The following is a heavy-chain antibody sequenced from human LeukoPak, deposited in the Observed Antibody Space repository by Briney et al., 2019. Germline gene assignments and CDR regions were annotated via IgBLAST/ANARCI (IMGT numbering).Heavy chain of an antibody. Sequence: GGSLRLSCAASGFTFSSYAMSWVRQAPGKGLEWVSAFSGTGGSTYYADSVKGRSTISRDNSKNTVHLQTNSLRAEDTAVYYCAKATYYYGSGSYIGIRYYFDYWGQGTLVTVSS. V-gene: IGHV3-23*01. CDR2: FSGTGGST. CDR3: AKATYYYGSGSYIGIRYYFDY. D-gene: IGHD3-10*01. J-gene: IGHJ4*02. CDR1: GFTFSSYA.